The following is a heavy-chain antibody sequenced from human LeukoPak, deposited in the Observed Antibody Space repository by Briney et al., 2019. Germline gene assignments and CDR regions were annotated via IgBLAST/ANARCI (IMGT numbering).Heavy chain of an antibody. D-gene: IGHD3-22*01. CDR3: AKGYADNSGYFKTFHY. Sequence: PGGSLRLSCAASGFTFSSYAMSWVRQAPGKGLEWVSGISAAGATTHYADSVKGRFTISRDNSKNTLYLQMNSLRAEDTAVYYCAKGYADNSGYFKTFHYWGQGTLVTVSS. CDR2: ISAAGATT. V-gene: IGHV3-23*01. J-gene: IGHJ4*02. CDR1: GFTFSSYA.